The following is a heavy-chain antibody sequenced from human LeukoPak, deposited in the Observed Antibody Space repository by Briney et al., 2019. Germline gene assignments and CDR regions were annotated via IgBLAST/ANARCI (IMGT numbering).Heavy chain of an antibody. CDR2: INHSGST. CDR1: GGSFSGYY. J-gene: IGHJ5*02. D-gene: IGHD6-13*01. CDR3: ARGSSSWYTPRRGWFDP. Sequence: KPSETLSLTCAVYGGSFSGYYWSWIRQPPGKGLEWIGEINHSGSTNYNPSLKSRVTISVDTSKNQFSLKLSSVTAADTAVYYCARGSSSWYTPRRGWFDPWGQGTLVTVSS. V-gene: IGHV4-34*01.